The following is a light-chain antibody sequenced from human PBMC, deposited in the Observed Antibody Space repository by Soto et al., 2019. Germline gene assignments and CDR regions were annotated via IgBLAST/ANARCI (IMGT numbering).Light chain of an antibody. CDR3: RQYGSSSWT. Sequence: EIVLTQSPGTLSLSPGERVTLSCRASQSVSSSYLAWYQQKLGQAPRLLIYGASTRAAGIPDRFSGGGSGKNATLTISKLETEDFGVYYCRQYGSSSWTFGLGTRVQIK. V-gene: IGKV3-20*01. CDR1: QSVSSSY. CDR2: GAS. J-gene: IGKJ1*01.